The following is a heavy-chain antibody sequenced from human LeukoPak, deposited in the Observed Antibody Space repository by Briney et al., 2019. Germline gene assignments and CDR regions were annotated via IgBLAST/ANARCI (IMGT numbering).Heavy chain of an antibody. CDR2: IFVGSGNT. V-gene: IGHV1-58*02. CDR3: AAGAFGSGYFPIDY. Sequence: ASVKVSCKASGFTFTSSAMQWVRQARGQRLEWIGWIFVGSGNTNYAQKFQERVTITRDMSTSTVYMELSSLRSEDTAVYYCAAGAFGSGYFPIDYWGQGTLVTVSS. D-gene: IGHD3-22*01. J-gene: IGHJ4*02. CDR1: GFTFTSSA.